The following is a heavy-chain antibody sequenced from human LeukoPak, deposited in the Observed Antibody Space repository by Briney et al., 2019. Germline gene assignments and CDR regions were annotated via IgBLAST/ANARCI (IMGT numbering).Heavy chain of an antibody. Sequence: GGSLILSCEASGFTFSGNWMSWVRQAPGKGLEWVASINPDGSQKLYVDSVKGRFTISRDNTKGSLYLQMNSLGAEDTAMYYCAKLLGTATTYDSWGQGTRVTVSS. V-gene: IGHV3-7*01. CDR2: INPDGSQK. J-gene: IGHJ4*02. CDR1: GFTFSGNW. D-gene: IGHD5-24*01. CDR3: AKLLGTATTYDS.